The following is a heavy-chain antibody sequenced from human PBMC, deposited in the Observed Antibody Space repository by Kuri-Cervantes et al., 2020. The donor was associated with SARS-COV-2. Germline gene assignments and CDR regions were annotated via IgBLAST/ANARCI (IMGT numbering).Heavy chain of an antibody. J-gene: IGHJ3*02. CDR2: IWYDGSNK. V-gene: IGHV3-33*06. CDR3: AKDPYSTWTEVWWLAFDI. D-gene: IGHD2-15*01. CDR1: GFTFSSYG. Sequence: GESLKISCAASGFTFSSYGMHWVRQAPGKGLEWVAVIWYDGSNKYYADSVKGRFTISRDNSKNTLYLQMNSLRAEDTAVYYCAKDPYSTWTEVWWLAFDIWGQGTMVTVSS.